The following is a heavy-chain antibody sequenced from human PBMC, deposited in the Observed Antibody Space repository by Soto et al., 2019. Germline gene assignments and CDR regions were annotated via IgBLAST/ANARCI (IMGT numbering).Heavy chain of an antibody. CDR3: ARVPTP. CDR1: GASIYNGGYS. CDR2: IYHSGST. J-gene: IGHJ5*02. D-gene: IGHD2-2*01. Sequence: SETLSLTCSVSGASIYNGGYSWSWIRQPPGKGLEWIGYIYHSGSTYCNSSLKSRVTISVDRSKNQFSLKLSSVTAADTAVYYCARVPTPWGQGTLVTVSS. V-gene: IGHV4-30-2*01.